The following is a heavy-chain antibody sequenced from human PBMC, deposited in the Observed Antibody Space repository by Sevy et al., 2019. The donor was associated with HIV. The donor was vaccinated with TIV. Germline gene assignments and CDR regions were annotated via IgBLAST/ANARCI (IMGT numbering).Heavy chain of an antibody. V-gene: IGHV3-7*01. CDR1: GFTFSSYW. D-gene: IGHD2-15*01. CDR3: AREGAGGFDY. CDR2: IKQDGSKN. Sequence: GGSLRLSCAASGFTFSSYWMSWVRQAPGKGLEWVANIKQDGSKNEFVDSVKGRFTISRDNPKNSLYLQMNSLRAEDTAVYYCAREGAGGFDYWGQGTLVTVSS. J-gene: IGHJ4*02.